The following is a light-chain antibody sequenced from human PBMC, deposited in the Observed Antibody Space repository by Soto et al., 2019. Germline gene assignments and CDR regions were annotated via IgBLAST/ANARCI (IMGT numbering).Light chain of an antibody. V-gene: IGLV1-40*01. CDR1: SSNIGAGYD. J-gene: IGLJ2*01. CDR3: QSYDRSLSVV. Sequence: QSVLTQPPSVSGAPGQRVTISCTGSSSNIGAGYDVNWYQQIPGTVPKLLIFANNNWPSGVPDRFSGSKSGTSASLAITGLQAEDEADYYCQSYDRSLSVVFGGGTKLTVL. CDR2: ANN.